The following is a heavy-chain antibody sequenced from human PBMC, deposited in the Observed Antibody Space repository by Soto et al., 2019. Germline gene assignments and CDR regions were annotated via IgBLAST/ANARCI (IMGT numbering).Heavy chain of an antibody. V-gene: IGHV1-58*01. CDR2: IVVGSGNK. CDR1: GFTFTSSA. CDR3: AATSPYSSGWPPLPYGLDV. Sequence: ASVKVSCKASGFTFTSSAVQWVRQARGQRLEWMGWIVVGSGNKNYAQKLQERVTISRHMTTSTAYIDLSSLRSDDTAVYYCAATSPYSSGWPPLPYGLDVWGQGTTVTVSS. D-gene: IGHD6-25*01. J-gene: IGHJ6*02.